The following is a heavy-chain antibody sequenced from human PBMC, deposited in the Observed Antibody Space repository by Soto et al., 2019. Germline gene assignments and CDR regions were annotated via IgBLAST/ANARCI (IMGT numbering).Heavy chain of an antibody. CDR2: TYYRSKWYY. V-gene: IGHV6-1*01. D-gene: IGHD1-26*01. Sequence: SQTLSRTCAITGDSVSSNSAGCSSVRQSPSRGLEWLGRTYYRSKWYYEYAVSVRGRITINPDTSKNQYSLQLNSVTPEDTAVYFCARGERYSGRTIDFWGQATLVTVS. CDR1: GDSVSSNSAG. J-gene: IGHJ4*01. CDR3: ARGERYSGRTIDF.